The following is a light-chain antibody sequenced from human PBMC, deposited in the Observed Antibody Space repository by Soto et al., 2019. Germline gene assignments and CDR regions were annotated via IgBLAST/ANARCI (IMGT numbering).Light chain of an antibody. V-gene: IGLV2-14*01. Sequence: QSVLTQPASVSGSPGQSITISCTGTSSDVGGYNYVSWYQHHPGKAPKLMIYEVSNRPSGVSNRFSGSKSGNTASLTISGLQAEDEADYYCCSYTSRSSNSLEVFGGGTKLTVL. CDR1: SSDVGGYNY. CDR3: CSYTSRSSNSLEV. CDR2: EVS. J-gene: IGLJ2*01.